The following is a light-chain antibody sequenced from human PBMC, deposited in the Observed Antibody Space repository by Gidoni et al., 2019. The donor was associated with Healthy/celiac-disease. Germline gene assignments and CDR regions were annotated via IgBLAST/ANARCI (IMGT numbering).Light chain of an antibody. CDR2: AAS. J-gene: IGKJ2*01. V-gene: IGKV1-39*01. Sequence: DIQLTQHPSSLSASVGDRVTITCRASQSISSYLNWYQQKPGKAPKLLIYAASSLQSGVPSRFSGSGSGTDFTLTISSLQPEDFATYYCQQSYSTPPYTFGQGTKLEIK. CDR3: QQSYSTPPYT. CDR1: QSISSY.